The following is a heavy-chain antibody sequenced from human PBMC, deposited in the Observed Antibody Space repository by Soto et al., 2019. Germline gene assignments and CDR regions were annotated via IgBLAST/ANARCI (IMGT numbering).Heavy chain of an antibody. J-gene: IGHJ4*02. D-gene: IGHD3-3*01. V-gene: IGHV3-11*06. CDR3: ARDYDFWSGYLSGHFDY. Sequence: QVQLVESGGGLVKPGGSLRLSCAASGFTFSDYFLTWIRQAPGKGLEWVSYISSSSSDTNYADSVKGRFTISRDNANNSLFLQMNNLRVDDTAVYYCARDYDFWSGYLSGHFDYWGQGTLVTVSS. CDR2: ISSSSSDT. CDR1: GFTFSDYF.